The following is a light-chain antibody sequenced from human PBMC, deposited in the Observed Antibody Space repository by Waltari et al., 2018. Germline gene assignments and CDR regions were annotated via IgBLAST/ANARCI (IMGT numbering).Light chain of an antibody. CDR1: DSDFGDYPY. V-gene: IGLV2-11*01. J-gene: IGLJ1*01. CDR2: DVS. CDR3: CSYIGR. Sequence: QSALTPPRSVSGSPGQSVTISCTGTDSDFGDYPYVSWYQQRPGKVPPLILYDVSQRPSGVPDRFSGSKSGNTASLTISGLQPEDEADYYCCSYIGRFGTGTKVSVL.